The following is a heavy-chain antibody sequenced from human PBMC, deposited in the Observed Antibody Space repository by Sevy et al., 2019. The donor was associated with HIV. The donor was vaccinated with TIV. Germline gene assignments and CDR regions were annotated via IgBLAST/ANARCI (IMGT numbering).Heavy chain of an antibody. D-gene: IGHD2-8*01. CDR1: DFDFSIYS. J-gene: IGHJ4*02. Sequence: GGSLRLSCAASDFDFSIYSMSWVRQAPGKGLEWVSTLSFGCGKINYADSVKGRFTTSRDNSKSSVYLQMNNMRVEDTAVYYCAREGCTKPHDYWGQGTLVTVSS. V-gene: IGHV3-23*01. CDR2: LSFGCGKI. CDR3: AREGCTKPHDY.